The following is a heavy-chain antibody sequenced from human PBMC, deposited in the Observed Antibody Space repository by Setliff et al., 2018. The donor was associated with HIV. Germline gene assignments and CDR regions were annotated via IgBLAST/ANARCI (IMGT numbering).Heavy chain of an antibody. CDR3: SRGPPFDR. V-gene: IGHV4-39*07. J-gene: IGHJ2*01. CDR2: IAYSGTTMYT. Sequence: PSETLSLTCTVSGGSFIGSSFQSTWIRQTPGKGLEWIADIAYSGTTMYTNYNPSLESRVIISEDTSRDQFSLKLTSVTTADTATYYCSRGPPFDRWGRGTLVTVSS. CDR1: GGSFIGSSFQ.